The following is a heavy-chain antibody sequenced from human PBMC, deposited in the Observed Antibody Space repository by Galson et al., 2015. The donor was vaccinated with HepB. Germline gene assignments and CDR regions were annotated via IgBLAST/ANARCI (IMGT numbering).Heavy chain of an antibody. D-gene: IGHD4-17*01. CDR1: GFTFDDYA. V-gene: IGHV3-9*01. Sequence: SLRLSCAASGFTFDDYAMHWVRQAPGKGLEWVSGISWNSGSIGYADSVKGRFTISRDNAKNSLYLQMNSLRAEDTALYYCAKDDQSTVTWYFDLWGRGTLVTVSS. J-gene: IGHJ2*01. CDR3: AKDDQSTVTWYFDL. CDR2: ISWNSGSI.